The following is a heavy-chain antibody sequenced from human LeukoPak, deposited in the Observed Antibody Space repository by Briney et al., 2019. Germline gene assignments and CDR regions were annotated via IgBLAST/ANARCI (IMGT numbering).Heavy chain of an antibody. CDR2: IYPGDSDT. J-gene: IGHJ6*03. D-gene: IGHD5-18*01. CDR3: ARHNTAMVYYYYMDV. Sequence: HGESLKISCKGSGYSFTSYWIGWVRQMPGKGLEWMGIIYPGDSDTRYSPSFQGQVTISADKSISTAYLQWSSLKASDTAMYYCARHNTAMVYYYYMDVWGKGTTVTVSS. CDR1: GYSFTSYW. V-gene: IGHV5-51*01.